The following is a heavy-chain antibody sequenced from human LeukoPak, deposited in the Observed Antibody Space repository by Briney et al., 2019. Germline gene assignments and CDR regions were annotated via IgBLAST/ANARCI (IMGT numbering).Heavy chain of an antibody. V-gene: IGHV3-23*01. CDR1: GFSFSDYA. J-gene: IGHJ4*02. D-gene: IGHD5-12*01. CDR3: AKGVATIRRGFDY. Sequence: GGSLRLSCAASGFSFSDYAMSWVRRAPGKGLEWVSTVSGSGDSTYYADSVKGRFTISRDNSKNTLLLQMSSLRAEDTAVYYCAKGVATIRRGFDYWGQGTLVTVSS. CDR2: VSGSGDST.